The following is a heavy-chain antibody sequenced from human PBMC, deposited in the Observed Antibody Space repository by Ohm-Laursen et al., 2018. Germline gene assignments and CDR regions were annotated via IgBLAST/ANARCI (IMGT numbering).Heavy chain of an antibody. CDR3: ARIGYGSSSFDY. V-gene: IGHV3-21*01. Sequence: SLRLSCAASGFTFSDYYMDWVRQAPGEGLEWVSSISSGSRYIHYADSVQGRFTLSRDDAKNSQYLQVNSLRDEDTAVYYCARIGYGSSSFDYWGQGTLVTVSS. J-gene: IGHJ4*02. D-gene: IGHD6-6*01. CDR2: ISSGSRYI. CDR1: GFTFSDYY.